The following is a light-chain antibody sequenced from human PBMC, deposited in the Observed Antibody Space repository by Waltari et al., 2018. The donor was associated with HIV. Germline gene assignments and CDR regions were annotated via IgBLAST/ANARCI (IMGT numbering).Light chain of an antibody. CDR3: AAWDDILSGWV. J-gene: IGLJ3*02. V-gene: IGLV1-47*01. CDR2: RDN. Sequence: QSVLTQPPSASGTPGQRVTIPCSGSSANVGNTVYWYQQLPGTAPKVLIYRDNQRPSGFPDRFSGSRSGTSASLDVSGLRSEDEANYFCAAWDDILSGWVFGGGTKLTVL. CDR1: SANVGNT.